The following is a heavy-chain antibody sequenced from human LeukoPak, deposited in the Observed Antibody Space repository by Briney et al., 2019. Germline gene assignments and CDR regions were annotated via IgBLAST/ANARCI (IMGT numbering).Heavy chain of an antibody. Sequence: SETLSLTCIVSAYSISSGYYWSWIRQPAGKGLEWIGRIYTSGSTNYNPSLKSRVTMSVDTSKNQFSLKLSSVTAADTAVYYCARGPPWFTTRLWFGHNWFDPWGQGTLVTVSS. D-gene: IGHD3-10*01. CDR3: ARGPPWFTTRLWFGHNWFDP. V-gene: IGHV4-4*07. CDR2: IYTSGST. J-gene: IGHJ5*02. CDR1: AYSISSGYY.